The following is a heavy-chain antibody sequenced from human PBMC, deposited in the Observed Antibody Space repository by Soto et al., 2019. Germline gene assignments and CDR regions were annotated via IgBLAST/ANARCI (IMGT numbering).Heavy chain of an antibody. V-gene: IGHV6-1*01. D-gene: IGHD3-3*01. CDR2: TYYRSKWYN. CDR1: GDSVSSNSAA. Sequence: SQTLSLTCAISGDSVSSNSAAWNWIRQSPSRGLEWLGRTYYRSKWYNDYAVSVKSRITINPDTSKNQFSLQLNSVTPEDTAVNYCASSPTAYYDFWSGYLVFDYWGQGTLVTVSS. CDR3: ASSPTAYYDFWSGYLVFDY. J-gene: IGHJ4*02.